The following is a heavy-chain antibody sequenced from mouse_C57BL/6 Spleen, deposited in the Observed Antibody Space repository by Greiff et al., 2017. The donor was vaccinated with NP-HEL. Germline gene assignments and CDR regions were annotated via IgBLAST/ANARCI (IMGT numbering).Heavy chain of an antibody. CDR3: ARYWGDYDEEMDY. D-gene: IGHD2-4*01. Sequence: EVKLEESGGGLVQPGGSLSLSCAASGFTFTDYYMSWVRQPPGKALEWLGFIRNKANGYTTEYSASVKGRFTISRDNSQSILYLQMNALRAEDSATYYCARYWGDYDEEMDYWGQGTSVTVSS. J-gene: IGHJ4*01. CDR1: GFTFTDYY. CDR2: IRNKANGYTT. V-gene: IGHV7-3*01.